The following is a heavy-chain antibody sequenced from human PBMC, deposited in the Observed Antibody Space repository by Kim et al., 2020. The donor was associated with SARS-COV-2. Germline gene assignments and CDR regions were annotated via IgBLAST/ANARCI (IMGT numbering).Heavy chain of an antibody. V-gene: IGHV3-30*04. CDR1: GFTFSSYA. CDR2: ISYDGSNK. CDR3: ARDRITMVRGVITHHWYFDL. D-gene: IGHD3-10*01. J-gene: IGHJ2*01. Sequence: GGSLRLSCAASGFTFSSYAMHWVRQAPGKGLEWVAVISYDGSNKYYADSVKGRFTISRDNSKNTLYLQMNSLRAEDTAVYYCARDRITMVRGVITHHWYFDLWGRGTLVTVSS.